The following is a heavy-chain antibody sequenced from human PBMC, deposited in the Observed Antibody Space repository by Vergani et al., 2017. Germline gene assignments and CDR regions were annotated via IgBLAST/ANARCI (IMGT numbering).Heavy chain of an antibody. CDR2: ISSDGSNK. J-gene: IGHJ5*02. V-gene: IGHV3-30*18. CDR1: GFTFSSYG. CDR3: AKVHFKSPNEYYDFWSCYYFDPLGDNWFDP. D-gene: IGHD3-3*01. Sequence: QVQLVESGGGVVQPGRSLRLSCAASGFTFSSYGMHWVRQAPGKGLEWVAVISSDGSNKYYADSVKGRFTISRDNSKNTLYLQMNSLRAEDTAVYYCAKVHFKSPNEYYDFWSCYYFDPLGDNWFDPWGQGTLVTVSS.